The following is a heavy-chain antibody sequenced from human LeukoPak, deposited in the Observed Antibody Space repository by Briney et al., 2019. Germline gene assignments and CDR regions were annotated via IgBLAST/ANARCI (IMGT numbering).Heavy chain of an antibody. CDR1: GFTFSSYA. J-gene: IGHJ6*02. D-gene: IGHD2-15*01. CDR2: ISYDGSNK. Sequence: GGSLRLSCAASGFTFSSYAMHWVRQAPGKGLEWVAVISYDGSNKYYADSVKGRFTISRDNSKNTLYLQMNSLRAEDTAVYYCASLYCSGGSCPPSYYYHGMDVWGQGTTVTVSS. CDR3: ASLYCSGGSCPPSYYYHGMDV. V-gene: IGHV3-30*04.